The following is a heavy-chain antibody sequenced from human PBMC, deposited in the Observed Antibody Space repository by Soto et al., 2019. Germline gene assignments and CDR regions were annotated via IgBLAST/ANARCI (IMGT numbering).Heavy chain of an antibody. J-gene: IGHJ2*01. CDR2: ISGSGGST. CDR1: GFTFSSYA. CDR3: EKDQSDLHWYFDL. V-gene: IGHV3-23*01. Sequence: EVQLLESGGGLVQPGGSLRLSCAASGFTFSSYAMSWVRQAPGKGLEWVSAISGSGGSTYYADSVKGRFTISRDNSKNTLYLQMNRLRAEDTAVYYCEKDQSDLHWYFDLWGRGTLVTVSS.